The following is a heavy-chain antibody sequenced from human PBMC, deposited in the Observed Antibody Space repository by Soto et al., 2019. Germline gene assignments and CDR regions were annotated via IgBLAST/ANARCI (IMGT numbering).Heavy chain of an antibody. CDR3: ARDGRGYYNLGY. J-gene: IGHJ4*02. Sequence: QVQLQESGPGLVKPSGTLSLTCAVSGGSISSDNWWSWVRQSPGKGLEWIGEIHHTGNTNYTPSLNSRVTISVDKSNNQFSLNVYSLTAADTDVYYCARDGRGYYNLGYWGQGTRVTASS. D-gene: IGHD3-22*01. CDR2: IHHTGNT. CDR1: GGSISSDNW. V-gene: IGHV4-4*02.